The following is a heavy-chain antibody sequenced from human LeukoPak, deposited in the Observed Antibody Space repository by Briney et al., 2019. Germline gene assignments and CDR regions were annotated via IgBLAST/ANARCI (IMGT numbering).Heavy chain of an antibody. J-gene: IGHJ4*02. Sequence: PSETLSLTCAIYGGSFNGYYRSWIRQPPGKGLEWIGEINHSGSTNYNPSLKSRVTISVDTSKNQFSLRLSSMTAADTAFYYCASPFCSGGGCYFDDWGQGSLVTVSS. V-gene: IGHV4-34*01. CDR3: ASPFCSGGGCYFDD. D-gene: IGHD2-15*01. CDR2: INHSGST. CDR1: GGSFNGYY.